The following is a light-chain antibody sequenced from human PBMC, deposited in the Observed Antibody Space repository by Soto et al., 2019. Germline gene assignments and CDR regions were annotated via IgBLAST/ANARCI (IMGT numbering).Light chain of an antibody. CDR1: SSDVGSYNL. Sequence: QSVLTQPASVSGSPGQSITISCTGTSSDVGSYNLVSWYQQYPGKAPKFMIYEGSKRPSGVSNRFSGSKSGNTASLTISGLQAEDEADYYCCSYAGSSTFVVFGGGTKVTVL. V-gene: IGLV2-23*03. CDR3: CSYAGSSTFVV. CDR2: EGS. J-gene: IGLJ2*01.